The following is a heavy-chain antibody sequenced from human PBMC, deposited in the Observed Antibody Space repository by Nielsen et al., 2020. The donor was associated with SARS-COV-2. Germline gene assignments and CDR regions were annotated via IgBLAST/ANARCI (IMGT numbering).Heavy chain of an antibody. Sequence: SVKVSCKASGGTFSSYAISWVRQAPGQGLEWMGGIIPIFGTANYAQKFQGRVTITADESTSTAYMELSSLTSHDTAVYYCARGGFSLGRNLEAPWGHGTLVIVSS. V-gene: IGHV1-69*13. CDR3: ARGGFSLGRNLEAP. CDR1: GGTFSSYA. CDR2: IIPIFGTA. J-gene: IGHJ5*02. D-gene: IGHD1-26*01.